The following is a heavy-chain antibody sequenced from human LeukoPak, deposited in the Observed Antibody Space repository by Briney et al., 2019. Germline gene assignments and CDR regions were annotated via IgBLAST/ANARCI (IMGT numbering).Heavy chain of an antibody. Sequence: PGRSLRLSCAASGFTFSSYGMHWVRQAPGKGLEWVAVISYDGSNKYYADSVKGRFTTSRDNSRNTVYLQMNSLRAEDTAVYYCANDLGWIQLNLGRGQGTLVTVS. D-gene: IGHD5-18*01. J-gene: IGHJ4*02. CDR3: ANDLGWIQLNLG. CDR2: ISYDGSNK. CDR1: GFTFSSYG. V-gene: IGHV3-30*18.